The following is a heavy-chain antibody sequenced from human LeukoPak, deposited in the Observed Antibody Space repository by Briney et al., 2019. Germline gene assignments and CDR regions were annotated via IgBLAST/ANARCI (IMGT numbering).Heavy chain of an antibody. CDR2: INHSGST. V-gene: IGHV4-34*01. CDR3: ARGLAVVIEVVAPTNYYYMDV. Sequence: SETLSLTCAVYGGSFSGYYCSWIRQPPGKGLEWIGEINHSGSTNYNPSLKSRVTISVDTSKNQFSLKLSSVTAADTAVYCCARGLAVVIEVVAPTNYYYMDVWGKGTTVTVSS. CDR1: GGSFSGYY. D-gene: IGHD3-22*01. J-gene: IGHJ6*03.